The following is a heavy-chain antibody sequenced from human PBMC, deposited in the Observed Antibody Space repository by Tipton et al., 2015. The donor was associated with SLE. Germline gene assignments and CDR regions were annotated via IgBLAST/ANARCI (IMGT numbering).Heavy chain of an antibody. CDR3: ARDGEDWNYWFDP. CDR2: ISSSSGYI. D-gene: IGHD1-7*01. V-gene: IGHV3-21*01. Sequence: SLRLSCAASGFTFSSYSMNWVRQAPGKGLEWVSSISSSSGYIYYADSVKGRFTISRDNAKNSLYLQMNSLRAEDTAVYYCARDGEDWNYWFDPWGQGTLVTVSS. J-gene: IGHJ5*02. CDR1: GFTFSSYS.